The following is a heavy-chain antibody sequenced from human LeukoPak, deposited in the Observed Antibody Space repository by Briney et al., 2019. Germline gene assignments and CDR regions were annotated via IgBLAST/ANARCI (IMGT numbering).Heavy chain of an antibody. V-gene: IGHV4-34*01. CDR3: ARGSRGDCLEH. J-gene: IGHJ4*02. CDR1: GGSFSGYY. CDR2: INHSGST. Sequence: SETLSLTCAVYGGSFSGYYWSWIRQPPGKGLEWIGEINHSGSTNYNPSLKSRVTISVDTSKDQFSLKLSSVTAADTAVYYCARGSRGDCLEHWGQGTLVTVSS. D-gene: IGHD2-21*02.